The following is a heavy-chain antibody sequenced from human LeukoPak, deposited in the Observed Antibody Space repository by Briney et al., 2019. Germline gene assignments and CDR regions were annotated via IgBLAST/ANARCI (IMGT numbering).Heavy chain of an antibody. CDR1: GFTFSSYG. J-gene: IGHJ4*02. CDR3: ANLLDY. CDR2: ISYDGSE. V-gene: IGHV3-30*18. Sequence: GRSLRLSCAASGFTFSSYGMHWVRQAPGKGLEWVAVISYDGSEYYADSVKGRFTISRDNSKNTLYLQMNSLRAEDTAVYYCANLLDYWGQGALVTVSS.